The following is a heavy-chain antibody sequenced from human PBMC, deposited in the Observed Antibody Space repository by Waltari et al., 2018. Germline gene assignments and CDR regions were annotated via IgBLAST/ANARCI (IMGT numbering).Heavy chain of an antibody. V-gene: IGHV3-30*18. CDR3: AKPLGVSGTSFDH. CDR1: GFRCRSLG. J-gene: IGHJ4*02. Sequence: QVQLVESGGGVVQPGASLRLSWSGSGFRCRSLGMHWVRQAPGNGLEWVEVVSFDGSAEYYADSVKGRFIASRDNSKNTSYLQMNSLTREDTAMYYCAKPLGVSGTSFDHWGRGTLVSVSS. D-gene: IGHD1-1*01. CDR2: VSFDGSAE.